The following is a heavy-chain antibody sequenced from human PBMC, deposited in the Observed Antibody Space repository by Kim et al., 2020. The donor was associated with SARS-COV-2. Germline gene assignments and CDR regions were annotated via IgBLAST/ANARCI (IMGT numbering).Heavy chain of an antibody. CDR3: ARPQLNYDSRGYYTY. D-gene: IGHD3-22*01. J-gene: IGHJ4*02. Sequence: GGSLRLSCVTSGFTFSSYWMSWVRQAPGKGLEWVANINQDGSEKYYVDSVKGRFTISRDNAKNSLYLQMNSLRAEDTAVYYCARPQLNYDSRGYYTYWGQGTLVTVSS. V-gene: IGHV3-7*01. CDR1: GFTFSSYW. CDR2: INQDGSEK.